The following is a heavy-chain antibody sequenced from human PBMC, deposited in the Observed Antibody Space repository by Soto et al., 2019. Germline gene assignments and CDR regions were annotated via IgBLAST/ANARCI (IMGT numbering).Heavy chain of an antibody. CDR2: INSDGSST. J-gene: IGHJ6*02. CDR3: ARVPLPASYYYYGMDV. Sequence: EVQLVESGGGLVQPGGSLRLSCAASGFTFSSYWMHWVRQAPGKGLVWVSRINSDGSSTSYADSVKGRFIISRDNAKNTLYLQMNSLRAEDTAVYYCARVPLPASYYYYGMDVWGQGTTVTVSS. V-gene: IGHV3-74*01. CDR1: GFTFSSYW.